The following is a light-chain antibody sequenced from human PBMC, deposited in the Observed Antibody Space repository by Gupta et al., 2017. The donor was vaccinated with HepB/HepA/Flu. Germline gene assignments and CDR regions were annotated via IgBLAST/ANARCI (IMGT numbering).Light chain of an antibody. J-gene: IGKJ5*01. CDR3: QQANSFPIT. CDR1: QAISSH. Sequence: DIQMTQSPSSVSASVGDRVTITCRASQAISSHLGWYQQKPGKAPELLISGATTLQSGVPSRCIGSGSGTDFTLTISSLQPEDSATYYCQQANSFPITLGQGTRLEIK. V-gene: IGKV1-12*01. CDR2: GAT.